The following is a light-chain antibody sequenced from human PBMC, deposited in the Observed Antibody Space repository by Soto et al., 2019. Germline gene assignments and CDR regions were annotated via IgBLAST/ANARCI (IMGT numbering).Light chain of an antibody. J-gene: IGKJ5*01. V-gene: IGKV3D-15*02. CDR2: GAS. CDR1: QSVSSN. CDR3: QQYYGSPGIT. Sequence: EKGSRPWPATLPVSQGERATLSCRASQSVSSNLAWYQQKPGQAPRLLIYGASSRATDIPDRFSGSGSGTDFTLTISRLEPEDFAVYYCQQYYGSPGITFGQGTRLEIK.